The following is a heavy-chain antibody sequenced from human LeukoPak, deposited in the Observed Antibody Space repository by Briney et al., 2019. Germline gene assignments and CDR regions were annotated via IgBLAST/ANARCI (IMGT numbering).Heavy chain of an antibody. CDR1: GGSISSSSYS. CDR3: ARLTFHYDDSGYYFDY. V-gene: IGHV4-39*01. J-gene: IGHJ4*02. CDR2: LHYGGST. D-gene: IGHD3-22*01. Sequence: SETLSLXCTVSGGSISSSSYSWGWIRQPPGKGQEWIGSLHYGGSTYYNPSLKSRVTISVDTSKKQISLKQNSVTAADTAVYYCARLTFHYDDSGYYFDYWGQGTQVTVSS.